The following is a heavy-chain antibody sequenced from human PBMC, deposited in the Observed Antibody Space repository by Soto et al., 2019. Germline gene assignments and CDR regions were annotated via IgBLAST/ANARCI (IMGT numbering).Heavy chain of an antibody. CDR2: IIPTFGTT. CDR3: ATDSTCGTGSCLDY. D-gene: IGHD2-15*01. V-gene: IGHV1-69*08. J-gene: IGHJ4*02. Sequence: SVKVSCKASGDIFSTYTISWVRQAPGQGLEWMGRIIPTFGTTDYAQKFQGRLTLSADISTGTVYMEVSSLRSEDTAVYYCATDSTCGTGSCLDYWGQGTLVTVSS. CDR1: GDIFSTYT.